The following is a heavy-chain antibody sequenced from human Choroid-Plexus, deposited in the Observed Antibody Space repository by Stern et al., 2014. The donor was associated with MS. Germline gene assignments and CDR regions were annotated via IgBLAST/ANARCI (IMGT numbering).Heavy chain of an antibody. V-gene: IGHV3-7*01. J-gene: IGHJ6*02. CDR1: GFTFGNYW. CDR2: IKADGTEK. CDR3: ATVYNTIYGIVTQRGSGMDV. Sequence: EVQLVESGGGLVQPGGSLTISCTAAGFTFGNYWMTWVRQALGKGLEWVANIKADGTEKSYLDSVKGRFTISRDNARNSLYLQMNSLRVEDTALYSCATVYNTIYGIVTQRGSGMDVWGQGTTVIVSS. D-gene: IGHD3-3*01.